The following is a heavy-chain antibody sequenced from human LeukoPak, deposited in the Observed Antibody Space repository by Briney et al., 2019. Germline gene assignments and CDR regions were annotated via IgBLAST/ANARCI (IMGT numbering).Heavy chain of an antibody. D-gene: IGHD5-12*01. J-gene: IGHJ4*02. CDR2: IYYSGST. Sequence: SETLSLTCTVSGGSISSYYWSWIRQPPGKGLEWIGYIYYSGSTNYNPSLKSRVTISVDTSKNQLSLKLSSVTAADTAVYYCARGGGYLYYFDYWGQGTLVTVSS. CDR3: ARGGGYLYYFDY. V-gene: IGHV4-59*01. CDR1: GGSISSYY.